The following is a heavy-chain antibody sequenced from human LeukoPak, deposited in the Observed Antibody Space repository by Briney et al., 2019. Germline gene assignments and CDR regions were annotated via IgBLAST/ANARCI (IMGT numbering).Heavy chain of an antibody. CDR1: GFTFNSYW. V-gene: IGHV3-7*01. CDR3: ARDGGKQQLASFDY. Sequence: PGGSLRLSCAASGFTFNSYWMSWVRQPPGKGLEWVANIKQDGSEEYYVDSVKGRFTISRDNAKNSLILQMNSLRAEDTAVYYCARDGGKQQLASFDYWGQGTLVTVSS. J-gene: IGHJ4*02. CDR2: IKQDGSEE. D-gene: IGHD6-13*01.